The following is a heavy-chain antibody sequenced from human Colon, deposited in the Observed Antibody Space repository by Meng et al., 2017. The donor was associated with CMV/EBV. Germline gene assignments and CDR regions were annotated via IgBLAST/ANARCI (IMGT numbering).Heavy chain of an antibody. CDR2: IKSKTDGGAI. CDR1: GFSFPGAW. CDR3: GCGVPAYDY. Sequence: EMQLVASGGGLVKPWGSLRLSCSASGFSFPGAWMSWVRQTPGKGLEWVGQIKSKTDGGAIDYAASMRGRFTISRDDSRNMVYLQMNSLIIEDTAMYYCGCGVPAYDYWGQGALVTVSS. J-gene: IGHJ4*02. D-gene: IGHD2-2*01. V-gene: IGHV3-15*01.